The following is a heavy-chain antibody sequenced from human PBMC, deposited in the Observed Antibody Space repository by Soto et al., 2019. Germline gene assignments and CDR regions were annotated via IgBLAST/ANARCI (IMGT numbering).Heavy chain of an antibody. CDR3: ARDLNLGSFDY. CDR1: GFTFSRYS. Sequence: EVQLVESGGGLVQPGGSLRLSCAASGFTFSRYSMNWVRQAPWKGLEWGSYISSSSSTIYYADSVKGRFTISRDNAKNSLYLQMNSLRAEDTAVYYCARDLNLGSFDYWGQGTLVTVSS. J-gene: IGHJ4*02. CDR2: ISSSSSTI. V-gene: IGHV3-48*01.